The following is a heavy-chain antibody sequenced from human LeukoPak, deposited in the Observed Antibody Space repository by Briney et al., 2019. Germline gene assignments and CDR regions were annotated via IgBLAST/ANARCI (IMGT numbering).Heavy chain of an antibody. CDR1: GFTFDDYA. J-gene: IGHJ6*02. Sequence: GGSLRLSCAASGFTFDDYAMHWVRQAPGKGLEWVSGISWNSGSIGYADAVKGRFTISRDNAKNSLYLQMNSLRAEDTALYYGAREYYYDTSCYYSYYYGMDVWGQGTTVTVSS. D-gene: IGHD3-22*01. CDR3: AREYYYDTSCYYSYYYGMDV. CDR2: ISWNSGSI. V-gene: IGHV3-9*01.